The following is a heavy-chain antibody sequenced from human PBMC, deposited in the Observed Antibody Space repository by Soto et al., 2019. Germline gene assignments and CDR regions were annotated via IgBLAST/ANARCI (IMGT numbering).Heavy chain of an antibody. Sequence: GSLRLSCAASGFTFSNYEMHWVRQAPGKGLEYVSGISNNGAHTDYAKSVKGRLTISRDNSENTLYLQMGSLRAEDMALYYCARRGYGSRWPNVYMDVWGKGTTVTVSS. CDR2: ISNNGAHT. CDR1: GFTFSNYE. D-gene: IGHD6-13*01. CDR3: ARRGYGSRWPNVYMDV. J-gene: IGHJ6*03. V-gene: IGHV3-64*01.